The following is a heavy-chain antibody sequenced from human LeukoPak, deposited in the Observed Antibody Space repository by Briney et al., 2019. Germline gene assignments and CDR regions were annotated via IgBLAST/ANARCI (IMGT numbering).Heavy chain of an antibody. Sequence: GGSLRHSCTVSGFTVSTNSMSWVRQAPGKGLEWVSFIHSDNTHYSESVKGRFTISRDNSKNTLYLQRNGLRAEDTAVYYCARRAGAYSHPYDYWGQGTLVTVSS. V-gene: IGHV3-53*01. CDR1: GFTVSTNS. D-gene: IGHD4/OR15-4a*01. CDR3: ARRAGAYSHPYDY. CDR2: IHSDNT. J-gene: IGHJ4*02.